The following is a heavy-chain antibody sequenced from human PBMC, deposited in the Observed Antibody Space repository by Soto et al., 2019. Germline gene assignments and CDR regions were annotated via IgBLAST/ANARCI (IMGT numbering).Heavy chain of an antibody. CDR3: AKDKEQWLATFDY. Sequence: GGSLRLSCAASGFTFDDYAMHWVRQAPGKGLEWVSGISWNSGSIGYADSVKGRFTISRDNAKNSLYLQMNSLRAEDTALYYCAKDKEQWLATFDYWGQGTLVTVSS. J-gene: IGHJ4*02. V-gene: IGHV3-9*01. D-gene: IGHD6-19*01. CDR2: ISWNSGSI. CDR1: GFTFDDYA.